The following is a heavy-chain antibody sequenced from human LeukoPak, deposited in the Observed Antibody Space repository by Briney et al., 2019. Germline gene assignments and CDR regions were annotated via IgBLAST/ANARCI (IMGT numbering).Heavy chain of an antibody. J-gene: IGHJ5*02. CDR2: INPNSGGT. CDR3: ARERNTRWGYYGSGSYYHNWFDP. Sequence: ASVTVSCKASGYTFTGYYMHWVRQAPGQGLEWMGWINPNSGGTNYAQKFQGRVTVTRGTSISTAYMELSRLRSDDTAVYYCARERNTRWGYYGSGSYYHNWFDPWGQGTLVTVSS. CDR1: GYTFTGYY. V-gene: IGHV1-2*02. D-gene: IGHD3-10*01.